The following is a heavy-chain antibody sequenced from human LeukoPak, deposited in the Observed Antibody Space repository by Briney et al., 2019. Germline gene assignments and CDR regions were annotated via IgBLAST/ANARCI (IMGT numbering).Heavy chain of an antibody. CDR3: AKGGRYFDWGRLDY. V-gene: IGHV3-30*02. D-gene: IGHD3-9*01. CDR1: GFTFSGSA. J-gene: IGHJ4*02. CDR2: IRYDGSNK. Sequence: PGGSLRLSCAASGFTFSGSAIHWVRQAPGKGLEWVAFIRYDGSNKNYADSVKGRFTISRDNSKNTLYLQMNSLRAEDTAVYYCAKGGRYFDWGRLDYWGQGTPVTVSS.